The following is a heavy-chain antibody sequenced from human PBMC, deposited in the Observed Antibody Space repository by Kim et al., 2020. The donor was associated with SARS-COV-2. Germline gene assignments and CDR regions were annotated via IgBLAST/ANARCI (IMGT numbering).Heavy chain of an antibody. D-gene: IGHD1-1*01. J-gene: IGHJ6*02. CDR2: IIPILGIA. V-gene: IGHV1-69*02. CDR1: GGTFSSYT. CDR3: ARRWAKTGTTLNYYYGMDV. Sequence: SVKVSCKASGGTFSSYTISWVRQAPGQGLEWMGRIIPILGIANYAQKFQGRVTITADKSTSTAYMELSSLRSEDTAVYYCARRWAKTGTTLNYYYGMDVWGQGTTVTVSS.